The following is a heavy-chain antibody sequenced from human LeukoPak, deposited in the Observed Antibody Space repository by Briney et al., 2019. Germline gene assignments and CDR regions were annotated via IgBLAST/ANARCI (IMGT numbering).Heavy chain of an antibody. V-gene: IGHV3-9*01. J-gene: IGHJ4*02. Sequence: GRSLRLSCAASGFTFDDYAMHWVRQAPGKGLEGVSGISWNSGSIGYADSVKGRFTISRDNAKNSLYLQMNSLRTEDTALYYCAKGYEGFYGSGSYYQAVDYWGQGTLVTVSS. D-gene: IGHD3-10*01. CDR3: AKGYEGFYGSGSYYQAVDY. CDR2: ISWNSGSI. CDR1: GFTFDDYA.